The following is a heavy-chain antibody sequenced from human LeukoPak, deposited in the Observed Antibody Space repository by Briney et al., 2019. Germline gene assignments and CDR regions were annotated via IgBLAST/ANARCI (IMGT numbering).Heavy chain of an antibody. V-gene: IGHV4-4*09. Sequence: SETLSLTCTVSGGSISSYYWSWIRQPPGKGLEWIGYIYTSGGTNYNPSLKSRVSISVDTSKNQFSLKLSSVTAADTAVYYCARRRDGYNFAFDMWGQGTMVTVSS. CDR1: GGSISSYY. CDR2: IYTSGGT. J-gene: IGHJ3*02. D-gene: IGHD5-24*01. CDR3: ARRRDGYNFAFDM.